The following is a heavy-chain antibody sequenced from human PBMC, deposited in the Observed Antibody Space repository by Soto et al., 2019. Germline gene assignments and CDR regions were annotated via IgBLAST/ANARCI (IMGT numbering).Heavy chain of an antibody. CDR1: GFTFSHYA. V-gene: IGHV3-30*18. CDR2: MSYDGSNE. Sequence: QVQLVESGGGVVQPGRSLRLSCAASGFTFSHYAMHWVRQAPGKGLEWVALMSYDGSNEYYADSVKGRFTISRDNSKNTLYLQMNSLRAEGTAVYYCAKDGSNNFDYLGQGALVTVSS. J-gene: IGHJ4*02. D-gene: IGHD1-26*01. CDR3: AKDGSNNFDY.